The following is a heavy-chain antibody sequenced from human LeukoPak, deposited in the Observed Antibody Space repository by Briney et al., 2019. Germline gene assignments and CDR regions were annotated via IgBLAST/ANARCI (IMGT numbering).Heavy chain of an antibody. V-gene: IGHV3-43D*04. D-gene: IGHD4-11*01. Sequence: GGTLRLSCAASGFTFSSHGMTWVRQAPGKGLEWISGISPSADITYYADSVKGRFTISRDNSKNSLYLQMNSLRAEDTALYYCAKGHYSHYYYMDVWGKGTTVTVSS. CDR2: ISPSADIT. CDR1: GFTFSSHG. J-gene: IGHJ6*03. CDR3: AKGHYSHYYYMDV.